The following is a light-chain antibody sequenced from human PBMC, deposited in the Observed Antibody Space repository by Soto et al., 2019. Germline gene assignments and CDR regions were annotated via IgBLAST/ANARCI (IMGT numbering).Light chain of an antibody. J-gene: IGKJ5*01. CDR2: VAS. Sequence: EIVLTQSPGTLSLSPGERATLSCRASRSVSSSYLAWYQQKPGLTPRLLIYVASSRATGIPDRFSGSGSGTDFTLTISRLVPDDVAVYYCQQYGSSPPITFGQGTRLEIK. CDR3: QQYGSSPPIT. CDR1: RSVSSSY. V-gene: IGKV3-20*01.